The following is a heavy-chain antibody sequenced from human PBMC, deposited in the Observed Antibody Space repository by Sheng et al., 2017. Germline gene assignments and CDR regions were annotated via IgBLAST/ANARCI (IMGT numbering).Heavy chain of an antibody. V-gene: IGHV1-69*13. CDR2: IIPIFGTA. CDR3: ARGAVGYCSSTSCGNWFDP. D-gene: IGHD2-2*01. Sequence: QVQLVQSGAEVKKPGSSVKVSCKASGGTFSSYAISWVRQAPGQGLEWMGGIIPIFGTANYAQKFQGRVTITADESTSTAYMELSSLRSEDTAVYYCARGAVGYCSSTSCGNWFDPWGQGTLVTVSS. J-gene: IGHJ5*02. CDR1: GGTFSSYA.